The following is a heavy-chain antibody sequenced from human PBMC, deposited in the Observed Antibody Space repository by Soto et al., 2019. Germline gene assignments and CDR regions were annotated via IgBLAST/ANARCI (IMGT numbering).Heavy chain of an antibody. CDR3: ARDRAYYDFWSGYNPGYYYGMDV. CDR2: ISYDGSNK. CDR1: GFTFSSYA. D-gene: IGHD3-3*01. J-gene: IGHJ6*02. V-gene: IGHV3-30-3*01. Sequence: QVQLVESGGGVVQPGRSLRLSCAASGFTFSSYAMHWVRQAPGKGLEWVAVISYDGSNKYYADSVKGRFTISRDNSKNTLYLQMNSLRAEDTAVYYCARDRAYYDFWSGYNPGYYYGMDVWGQGTTVTVSS.